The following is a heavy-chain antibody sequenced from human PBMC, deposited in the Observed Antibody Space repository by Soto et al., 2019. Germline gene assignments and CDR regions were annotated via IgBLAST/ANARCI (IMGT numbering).Heavy chain of an antibody. D-gene: IGHD2-15*01. J-gene: IGHJ5*02. V-gene: IGHV3-53*01. CDR1: GFAVSKTY. CDR3: AIDCSGGSCYPALGA. Sequence: EVHLVESGGGLIQPGGTLTLSCAASGFAVSKTYMSWVRQAPGRGLEWVSFIYSDGTTCYADSVKGRFTISRYTSKNTLALQMNSLRAEDTAVYYCAIDCSGGSCYPALGAWGQGTLVTVSS. CDR2: IYSDGTT.